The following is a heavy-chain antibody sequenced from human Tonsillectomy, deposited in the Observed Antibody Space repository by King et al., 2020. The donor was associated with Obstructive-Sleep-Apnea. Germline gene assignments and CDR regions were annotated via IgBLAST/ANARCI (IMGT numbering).Heavy chain of an antibody. CDR1: GGSISSGGYY. CDR3: ARDLRLEYSSSWYGMDV. V-gene: IGHV4-31*03. J-gene: IGHJ6*02. D-gene: IGHD6-13*01. CDR2: IYYSGRT. Sequence: VQLQESGPGLVKPSQTLSLTCTVSGGSISSGGYYWSWIRQHPGKGLEWIGYIYYSGRTYYNPSLKSRVTISVDTSKNQFSLKLSSVTAADTAVYYCARDLRLEYSSSWYGMDVWGQGTTVTVSS.